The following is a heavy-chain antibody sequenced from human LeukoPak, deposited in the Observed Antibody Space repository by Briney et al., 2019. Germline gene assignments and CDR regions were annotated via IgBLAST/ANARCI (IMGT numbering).Heavy chain of an antibody. CDR1: GDSVSSNSAA. J-gene: IGHJ5*02. D-gene: IGHD2-2*01. Sequence: SQTLSLTCAISGDSVSSNSAAWNWIRQSPSRGLEWLGRTYYRSTWYNDYAVSVRGRITVNPDTSKNQFSLHLNSVTPEDTAVYYCARRLTQYDCFDPWGQGILVAVSS. CDR2: TYYRSTWYN. V-gene: IGHV6-1*01. CDR3: ARRLTQYDCFDP.